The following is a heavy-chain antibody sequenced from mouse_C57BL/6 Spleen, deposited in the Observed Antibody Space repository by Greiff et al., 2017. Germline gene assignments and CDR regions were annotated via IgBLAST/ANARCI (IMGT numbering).Heavy chain of an antibody. V-gene: IGHV1-50*01. CDR1: GYTFTSYW. Sequence: QVQLQQSGAELVKPGASVKLSCKASGYTFTSYWMQWVKQRPGQGLEWIGEIDPSDSYTNYNQKFKGKATLTVDTSSSTAYMQLSSLTSEDSAVYYCARAFYSNSKNYYAMDYWGQGTSVTVSS. CDR2: IDPSDSYT. J-gene: IGHJ4*01. CDR3: ARAFYSNSKNYYAMDY. D-gene: IGHD2-5*01.